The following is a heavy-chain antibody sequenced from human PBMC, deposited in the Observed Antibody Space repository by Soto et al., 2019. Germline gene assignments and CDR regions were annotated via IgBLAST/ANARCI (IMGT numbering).Heavy chain of an antibody. Sequence: GGSLRLSCAASGFTFSSYAMSWVRQAPGKGLEWVSAISGSGGSTYYADSVKGRFTISRDNSKNTLYLQMNSLRAEDTAVYYCAKDLVWTGTMSPIDYWGQGSLVTVSS. CDR1: GFTFSSYA. J-gene: IGHJ4*02. D-gene: IGHD1-1*01. CDR3: AKDLVWTGTMSPIDY. CDR2: ISGSGGST. V-gene: IGHV3-23*01.